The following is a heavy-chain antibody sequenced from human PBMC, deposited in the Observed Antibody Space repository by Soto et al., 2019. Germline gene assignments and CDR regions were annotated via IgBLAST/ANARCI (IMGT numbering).Heavy chain of an antibody. V-gene: IGHV1-3*01. D-gene: IGHD7-27*01. CDR1: GYTFSSYA. Sequence: ASVKVSCKASGYTFSSYAMHWVRQAPGQRLEWMGWINAGYGNTKSSQKFQDRVTIPRDTSASTAYMELTSLRSEDTAVYYCARDTGDGTFDFWGQGTLVTVSS. J-gene: IGHJ4*02. CDR2: INAGYGNT. CDR3: ARDTGDGTFDF.